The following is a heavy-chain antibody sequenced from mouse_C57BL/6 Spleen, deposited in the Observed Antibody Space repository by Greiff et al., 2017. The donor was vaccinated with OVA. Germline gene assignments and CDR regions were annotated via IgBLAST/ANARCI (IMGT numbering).Heavy chain of an antibody. J-gene: IGHJ3*01. D-gene: IGHD1-1*01. CDR3: ARSYYYGSSYWFAY. Sequence: QVQLQQPGAELVRPGTSVKLSCKASGYTFTSYWMHWVKQRPGQGLEWIGVIDPSDSYTNYNQKFKGKATLTVDTSSSTAYMQLSRLTSEDSAVYDCARSYYYGSSYWFAYWGQGTLVTVAA. CDR1: GYTFTSYW. V-gene: IGHV1-59*01. CDR2: IDPSDSYT.